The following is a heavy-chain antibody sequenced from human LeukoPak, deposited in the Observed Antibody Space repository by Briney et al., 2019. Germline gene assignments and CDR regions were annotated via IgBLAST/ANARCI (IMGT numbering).Heavy chain of an antibody. CDR1: GGSISSYY. CDR2: IYTSGST. Sequence: PSETLSLTCTVSGGSISSYYWSWIRQPAGKGLEWIGRIYTSGSTNYNPSLKSRVTMSVDTSKNQFSLKLSSVAAADTAVYYCARDTYYDSRNWFDPWGQGTLVTVSS. J-gene: IGHJ5*02. D-gene: IGHD3-3*01. CDR3: ARDTYYDSRNWFDP. V-gene: IGHV4-4*07.